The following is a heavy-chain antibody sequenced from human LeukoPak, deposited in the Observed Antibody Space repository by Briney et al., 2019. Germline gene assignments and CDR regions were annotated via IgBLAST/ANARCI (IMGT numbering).Heavy chain of an antibody. D-gene: IGHD2-15*01. CDR3: ARDSCSGGSCYGAFDI. V-gene: IGHV3-33*01. CDR1: GFTFSSYG. CDR2: IWYDGSNK. Sequence: GRSLRLSCAASGFTFSSYGMHWVRQAPGKGLEWVAVIWYDGSNKYYADSVKGRFTISRDSSKNTLYLQMNSLRAEDTAVYYCARDSCSGGSCYGAFDIWGQGTMVTVSS. J-gene: IGHJ3*02.